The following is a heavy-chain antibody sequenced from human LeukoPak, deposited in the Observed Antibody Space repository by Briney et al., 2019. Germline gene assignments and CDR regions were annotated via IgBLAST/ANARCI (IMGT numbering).Heavy chain of an antibody. Sequence: GGSLRLSCSASGFTFSDYSMHWVRQAPGKGLEYVSAIRSNGGGTNYADSVKGRFTISRDNSKDTLYLQMSSMRVEDTAVYYCVRLGGNDSDYWGQGTLVTVSS. CDR2: IRSNGGGT. J-gene: IGHJ4*02. CDR1: GFTFSDYS. CDR3: VRLGGNDSDY. D-gene: IGHD1-26*01. V-gene: IGHV3-64D*06.